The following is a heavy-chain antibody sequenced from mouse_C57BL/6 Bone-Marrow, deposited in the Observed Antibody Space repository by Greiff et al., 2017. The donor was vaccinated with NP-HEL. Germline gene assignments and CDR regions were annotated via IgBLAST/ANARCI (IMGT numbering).Heavy chain of an antibody. Sequence: QVQLKQPGAELVKPGASVKLSCKASGYTFTSYWMHWVKQRPGQGLEWIGMIHPNSGSTNYNEKFKSKATLTVDQSSSTAYMQLSSLTSEDSAVYYCARWGIYYYGIRYFDVWGTGTTVTVSS. CDR3: ARWGIYYYGIRYFDV. V-gene: IGHV1-64*01. CDR1: GYTFTSYW. J-gene: IGHJ1*03. D-gene: IGHD1-1*01. CDR2: IHPNSGST.